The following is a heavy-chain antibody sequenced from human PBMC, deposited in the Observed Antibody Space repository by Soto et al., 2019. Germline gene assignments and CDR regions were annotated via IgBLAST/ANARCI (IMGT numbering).Heavy chain of an antibody. Sequence: SETRSVTCTVSGGSSSSYYWSWIRQPPGKGLEWIGYIYYSGSTNYNPSLKSRVTISVDTSKNQFSLKLSSVTAADTAVYYCASSGGGVVAATPVWGAFDIWGQGTMVTVSS. CDR2: IYYSGST. CDR1: GGSSSSYY. CDR3: ASSGGGVVAATPVWGAFDI. J-gene: IGHJ3*02. D-gene: IGHD2-15*01. V-gene: IGHV4-59*01.